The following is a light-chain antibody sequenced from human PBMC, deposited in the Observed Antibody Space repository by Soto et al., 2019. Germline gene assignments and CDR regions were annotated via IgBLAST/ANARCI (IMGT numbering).Light chain of an antibody. CDR3: QSYDSSLRYV. J-gene: IGLJ1*01. CDR1: RTNIGAGYD. Sequence: QSVLTQPPSVSGAPGQRVTISCTGSRTNIGAGYDVHWYQHLPGTAPKLLIYGNSNRPSGVPDRFSGSKSGTSASLAITGLQAEDEADYYCQSYDSSLRYVFATGTKVTVL. CDR2: GNS. V-gene: IGLV1-40*01.